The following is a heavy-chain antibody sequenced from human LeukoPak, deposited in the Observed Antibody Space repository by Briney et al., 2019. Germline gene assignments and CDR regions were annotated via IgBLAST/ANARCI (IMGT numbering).Heavy chain of an antibody. CDR3: ARHYYDSSGYYPTSDY. D-gene: IGHD3-22*01. CDR2: ISAYNGNT. CDR1: GYTFTSYG. V-gene: IGHV1-18*01. J-gene: IGHJ4*02. Sequence: ASVKVSCKASGYTFTSYGISWVRQAPGQGLEWMGWISAYNGNTNYAQKLQGRVTMTTDTSTSTAYMGLRSLRSDDTAVYYCARHYYDSSGYYPTSDYWGQGTLVTVSS.